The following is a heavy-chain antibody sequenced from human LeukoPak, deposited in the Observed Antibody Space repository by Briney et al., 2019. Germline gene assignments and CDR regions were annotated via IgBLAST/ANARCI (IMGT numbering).Heavy chain of an antibody. Sequence: SETLSLTCTVSGGSISSYYWSWIRQPAGKGLEWIGRIHTSGSTNYNPSLKSRVSVSVDTSKNQFSLKLNSVTAADTAVYYCARHLVVVAVANAFDLWGQGTVVNVSP. V-gene: IGHV4-4*07. J-gene: IGHJ3*01. CDR1: GGSISSYY. CDR3: ARHLVVVAVANAFDL. CDR2: IHTSGST. D-gene: IGHD2-15*01.